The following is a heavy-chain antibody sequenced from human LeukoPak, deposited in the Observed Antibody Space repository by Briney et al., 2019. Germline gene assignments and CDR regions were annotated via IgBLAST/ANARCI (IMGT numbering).Heavy chain of an antibody. CDR2: ISGSGDST. CDR1: GFTYSHYG. CDR3: ARRAGIAVAGAFDY. Sequence: PGGSLRLSCVASGFTYSHYGMNWVRQAPGKGLEWVSGISGSGDSTYYADSVKGRFTISRDNSKNTLYLQMNSLRAEDTAVYYCARRAGIAVAGAFDYWGQGTLVTVSS. D-gene: IGHD6-19*01. V-gene: IGHV3-23*01. J-gene: IGHJ4*02.